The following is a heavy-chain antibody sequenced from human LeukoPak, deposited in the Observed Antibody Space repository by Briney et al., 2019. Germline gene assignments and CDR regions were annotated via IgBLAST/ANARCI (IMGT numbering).Heavy chain of an antibody. J-gene: IGHJ4*02. Sequence: PGRSLRLSCAASGFTFSSYAMHWVRQAPGKGLEWVAVISYDGSNKYYADSVKGRFTISRDSSKNTLYLQMNSLRAEDTAVYYCARETGSAVGSTDFDYWGQGTLVTVSS. V-gene: IGHV3-30-3*01. CDR3: ARETGSAVGSTDFDY. CDR1: GFTFSSYA. CDR2: ISYDGSNK. D-gene: IGHD4-17*01.